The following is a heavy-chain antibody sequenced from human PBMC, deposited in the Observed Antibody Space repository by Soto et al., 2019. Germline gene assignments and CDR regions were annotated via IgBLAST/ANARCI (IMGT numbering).Heavy chain of an antibody. CDR2: IYHGDSDG. J-gene: IGHJ6*02. D-gene: IGHD6-19*01. Sequence: PGESLKISCQGSGYGFTNDWIGWLRQMPGKGLDWLGLIYHGDSDGRYSPSFQGHISISADNSINTAYMQWSSLKASDTAMYYCARQTSGWFGLDVWGQGTTVPVSS. CDR1: GYGFTNDW. V-gene: IGHV5-51*01. CDR3: ARQTSGWFGLDV.